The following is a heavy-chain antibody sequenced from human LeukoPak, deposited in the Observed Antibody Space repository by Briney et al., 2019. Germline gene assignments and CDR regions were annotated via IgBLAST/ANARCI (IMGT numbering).Heavy chain of an antibody. CDR1: GGSISSYY. Sequence: SETLSLTCTVSGGSISSYYWSWIRQPPGKGLEWIGYIYYSGSTYYNPSLKSRVTISVDTSKNQFSLKLSSVTAADTAVYYCARESDAYYFDYWGQGTLVTVSS. CDR2: IYYSGST. CDR3: ARESDAYYFDY. V-gene: IGHV4-59*12. J-gene: IGHJ4*02.